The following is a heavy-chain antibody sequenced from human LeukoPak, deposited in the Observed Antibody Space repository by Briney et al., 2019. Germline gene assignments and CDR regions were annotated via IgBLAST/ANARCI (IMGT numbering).Heavy chain of an antibody. Sequence: PSETLSLTCTVSGGSISSYYWSWLRQPPGKGLEWIGYIYYSGSTNYNPSLKSRVTISVDTSKNQFSLKLSSVTAADTTVYYCARCGAATEYFQHWGQGTLVTVSS. J-gene: IGHJ1*01. V-gene: IGHV4-59*01. CDR3: ARCGAATEYFQH. CDR2: IYYSGST. D-gene: IGHD1-26*01. CDR1: GGSISSYY.